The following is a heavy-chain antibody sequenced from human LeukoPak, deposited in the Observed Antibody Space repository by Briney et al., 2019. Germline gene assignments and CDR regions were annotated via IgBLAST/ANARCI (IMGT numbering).Heavy chain of an antibody. Sequence: KPSETLSLTCTVSGGSISSGSYYWSWIRQPAGKGLEWIGRIYTSGSTNYNPSLKSRVTISVDTSKNQFSLKLSSVTAADTAVYYCARGGVVVVAATVYYFDYWGQGTLVTVSS. CDR1: GGSISSGSYY. V-gene: IGHV4-61*02. CDR3: ARGGVVVVAATVYYFDY. J-gene: IGHJ4*02. CDR2: IYTSGST. D-gene: IGHD2-15*01.